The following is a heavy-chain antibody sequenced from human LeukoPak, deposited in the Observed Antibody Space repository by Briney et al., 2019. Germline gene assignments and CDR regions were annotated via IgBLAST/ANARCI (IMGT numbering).Heavy chain of an antibody. V-gene: IGHV4-4*02. CDR3: ARERSCCGFDP. Sequence: SGTLSLTCAVSGGSISSSNWWSWVRQPPGKGLEWIGEIYHSGSTNYNPSLKSRVTISVDTSKNQFSLKLSSVTAADTAVYYCARERSCCGFDPWGQGTLVTVSS. J-gene: IGHJ5*02. CDR2: IYHSGST. CDR1: GGSISSSNW.